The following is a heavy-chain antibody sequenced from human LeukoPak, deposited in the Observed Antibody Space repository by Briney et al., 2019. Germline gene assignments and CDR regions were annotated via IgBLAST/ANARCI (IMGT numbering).Heavy chain of an antibody. V-gene: IGHV3-74*01. Sequence: PGGSLRLSCAASGFTFNSYWMHWVRQAPGKGLVWVSRIKSDGNTNYADSVKGRFTISRDNAKNTVSLQMNSLRAEDTGVYYCARAPSESGGYYPEYFRHWGQGTLVTVSS. D-gene: IGHD3-22*01. CDR3: ARAPSESGGYYPEYFRH. CDR2: IKSDGNT. J-gene: IGHJ1*01. CDR1: GFTFNSYW.